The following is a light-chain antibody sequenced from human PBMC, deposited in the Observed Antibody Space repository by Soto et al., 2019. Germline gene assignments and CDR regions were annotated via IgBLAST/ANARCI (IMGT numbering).Light chain of an antibody. J-gene: IGLJ1*01. CDR1: SSDVGGYNY. V-gene: IGLV2-14*01. Sequence: QSVLTHPASVSGSPGQSITISCTGTSSDVGGYNYVSWYQQHPGKAPKLMIYEVSNRPSGVSNRFSGSKSGNTASLTISGLQAEDDADYYCSSYTSSGTLVVFGTGTKVTVL. CDR3: SSYTSSGTLVV. CDR2: EVS.